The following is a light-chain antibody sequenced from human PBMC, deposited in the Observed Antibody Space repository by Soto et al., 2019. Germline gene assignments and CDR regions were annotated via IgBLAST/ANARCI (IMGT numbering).Light chain of an antibody. J-gene: IGLJ1*01. CDR3: GSWDSSLSAYV. CDR2: DDN. CDR1: SSNIGGNS. Sequence: QSVMTQPPSVSAAPGQKVTISCSGSSSNIGGNSVSWYQQPPETAPKLLIYDDNKRPSGIPDRFSGSKSGTSATLGITGFQTGDEADYYCGSWDSSLSAYVFGTGTKLTVL. V-gene: IGLV1-51*01.